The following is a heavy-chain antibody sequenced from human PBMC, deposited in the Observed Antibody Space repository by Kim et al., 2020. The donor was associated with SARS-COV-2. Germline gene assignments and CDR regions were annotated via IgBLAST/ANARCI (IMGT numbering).Heavy chain of an antibody. V-gene: IGHV1-69*01. CDR3: ASAPDYDILTPYYFDY. D-gene: IGHD3-9*01. J-gene: IGHJ4*02. Sequence: KFQGRVTITADESTSTAYMELSSLRSEDTAVYYCASAPDYDILTPYYFDYWGQGTLVTVSS.